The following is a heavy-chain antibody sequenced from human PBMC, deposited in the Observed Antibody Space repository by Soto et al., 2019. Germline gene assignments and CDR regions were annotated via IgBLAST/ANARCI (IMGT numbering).Heavy chain of an antibody. Sequence: GVSLRLSCAASGFTFSKAWMTWVRQAPGKGLEWVGRIKSKTDGGTTDYAAPVKGRFTISRDDSKNMLYLQMNSLKTEDTAVYYCTVRELPIDSWGQGTLVTVSS. D-gene: IGHD3-10*01. V-gene: IGHV3-15*01. CDR3: TVRELPIDS. CDR2: IKSKTDGGTT. J-gene: IGHJ4*02. CDR1: GFTFSKAW.